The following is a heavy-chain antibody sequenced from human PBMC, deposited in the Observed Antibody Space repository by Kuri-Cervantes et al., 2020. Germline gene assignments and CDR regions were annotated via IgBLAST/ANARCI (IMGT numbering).Heavy chain of an antibody. D-gene: IGHD3-16*02. V-gene: IGHV3-23*01. Sequence: GESLKISCAASGFTFSTYWMSWVRQAPGKGLEWVSAIGGSGAITYYADSVKGRFTISRDNSKNTLYLQMNSLRAEDTAVYYCARGDDYVWGTYLFDYWGQGTLVTVSS. CDR3: ARGDDYVWGTYLFDY. J-gene: IGHJ4*02. CDR2: IGGSGAIT. CDR1: GFTFSTYW.